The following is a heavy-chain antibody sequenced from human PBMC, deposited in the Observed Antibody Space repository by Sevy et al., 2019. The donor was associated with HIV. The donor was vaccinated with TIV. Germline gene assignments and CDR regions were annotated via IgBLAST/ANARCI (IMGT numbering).Heavy chain of an antibody. V-gene: IGHV3-7*01. D-gene: IGHD3-22*01. CDR3: AREALYYYGSERHYDDAFDM. CDR2: IKQDGSDK. J-gene: IGHJ3*02. Sequence: GGSLRLSCAASGFTFSSHYMSWVRQAPGKGLEWVANIKQDGSDKFYVESVKGRFSMPRDNAKNSLYLQLSSLRAEDTGMYFCAREALYYYGSERHYDDAFDMWGPGTMVTVSS. CDR1: GFTFSSHY.